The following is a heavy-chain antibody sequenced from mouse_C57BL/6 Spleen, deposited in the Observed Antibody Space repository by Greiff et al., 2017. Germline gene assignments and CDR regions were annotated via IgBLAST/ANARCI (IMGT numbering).Heavy chain of an antibody. CDR1: GYAFTNYL. Sequence: VQLQQSGAELVRPGTSVKVSCKASGYAFTNYLIEWVKQRPGQGLEWIGVINPGSGGTNYNEKFKGKATLTADKSSSTAYMQLSSLTSEDSAVYFCARGGYRLYYFDYWGQGTTLTVSS. CDR3: ARGGYRLYYFDY. D-gene: IGHD2-14*01. CDR2: INPGSGGT. J-gene: IGHJ2*01. V-gene: IGHV1-54*01.